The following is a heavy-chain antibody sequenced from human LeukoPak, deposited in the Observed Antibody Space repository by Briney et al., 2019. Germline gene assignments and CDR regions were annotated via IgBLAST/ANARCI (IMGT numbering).Heavy chain of an antibody. J-gene: IGHJ3*02. V-gene: IGHV4-59*01. Sequence: SETLSLTCTVSVASISSYYWSWIRQPPGKGLEWIGFIYYSGSTNNNPSLKSRVTISVDTSKNQFSLKLSSVTAADTAVYYCALAPGAYYYDSSGYGAFDIWGQGTMVTVSS. D-gene: IGHD3-22*01. CDR3: ALAPGAYYYDSSGYGAFDI. CDR2: IYYSGST. CDR1: VASISSYY.